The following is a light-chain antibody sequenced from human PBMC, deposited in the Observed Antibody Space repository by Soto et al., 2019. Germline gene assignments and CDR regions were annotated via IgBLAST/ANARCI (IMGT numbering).Light chain of an antibody. J-gene: IGKJ2*01. CDR1: QSVSSCY. V-gene: IGKV3-20*01. CDR3: QQYGSSSFT. Sequence: EIVLTKSPGTLSLSPGERATLSCKASQSVSSCYLAWYQQKPSQAPRLLIYGASSRATGIPDRFSGSGSGTDFTLTISRLEPEDFAVYYCQQYGSSSFTFGQGTKLEIK. CDR2: GAS.